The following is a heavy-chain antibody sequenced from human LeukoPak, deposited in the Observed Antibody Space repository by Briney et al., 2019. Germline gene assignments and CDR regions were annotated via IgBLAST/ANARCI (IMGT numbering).Heavy chain of an antibody. CDR3: ARVEYSSLYYFDY. J-gene: IGHJ4*02. Sequence: SETLSLTCTVSGGSISSGSYYWSWIRQPAGKGLEWIGRIYTSGSTNYNPSLKSRVTISVDTSKNQFSLKLSSVTAADTAVYYCARVEYSSLYYFDYWGQGTLVTVSS. V-gene: IGHV4-61*02. CDR1: GGSISSGSYY. D-gene: IGHD6-6*01. CDR2: IYTSGST.